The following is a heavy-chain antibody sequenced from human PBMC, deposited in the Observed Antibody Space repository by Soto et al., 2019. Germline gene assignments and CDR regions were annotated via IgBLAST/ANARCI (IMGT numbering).Heavy chain of an antibody. V-gene: IGHV1-69*13. J-gene: IGHJ6*02. Sequence: VKVSCKASGGAFSSYAISWVRQAPGQGLEWMGGIIPIFGTANYAQRFQGRVTITADESTSTACMELSSLRSEDTAVYYCARSVSFRYQLLKRGMDVWGQGTTVTVSS. CDR1: GGAFSSYA. CDR2: IIPIFGTA. D-gene: IGHD2-2*01. CDR3: ARSVSFRYQLLKRGMDV.